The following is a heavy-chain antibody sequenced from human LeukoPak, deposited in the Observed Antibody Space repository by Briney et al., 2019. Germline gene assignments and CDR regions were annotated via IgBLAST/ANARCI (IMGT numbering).Heavy chain of an antibody. Sequence: GGSLRLSCAASAFTFSSYWMSCVRHAPGEGLEWVANIKQDGSEKYYEDPVQGRFTLSRDNAKNSLYVEMNSIRAEDTAVYYCARERQIEQWLYAFDIWGQGTMVTVSS. CDR3: ARERQIEQWLYAFDI. CDR2: IKQDGSEK. J-gene: IGHJ3*02. D-gene: IGHD6-19*01. V-gene: IGHV3-7*05. CDR1: AFTFSSYW.